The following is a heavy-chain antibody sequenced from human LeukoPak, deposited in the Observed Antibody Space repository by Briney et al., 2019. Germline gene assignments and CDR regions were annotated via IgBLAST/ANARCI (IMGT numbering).Heavy chain of an antibody. J-gene: IGHJ6*03. CDR1: GFTFSSYW. CDR2: INSDGSST. CDR3: TRRALGGYYYYYMDV. Sequence: GGSLRLXCAASGFTFSSYWMHWGRQAPGKGLVWVSRINSDGSSTSYADSVKGRFTISRDNARNTLYLQMNSLRAEDTAVYYCTRRALGGYYYYYMDVWGKGTTVTVSS. V-gene: IGHV3-74*01. D-gene: IGHD3-10*01.